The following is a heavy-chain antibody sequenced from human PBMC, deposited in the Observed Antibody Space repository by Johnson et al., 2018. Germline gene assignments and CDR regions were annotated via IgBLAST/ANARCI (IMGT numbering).Heavy chain of an antibody. J-gene: IGHJ3*02. Sequence: QVQLQQWGAGLLKPSETMSLTCAVYGGSFSGYYWSWIRQPPGKGLEWSGEINHSGSTNYNPSLKSRVTISGDTSKNQFSLKLSPVTAADTAVYYCARARSDDYDFWSVDAFDIWGQGTMVTVSS. CDR2: INHSGST. V-gene: IGHV4-34*01. D-gene: IGHD3-3*01. CDR1: GGSFSGYY. CDR3: ARARSDDYDFWSVDAFDI.